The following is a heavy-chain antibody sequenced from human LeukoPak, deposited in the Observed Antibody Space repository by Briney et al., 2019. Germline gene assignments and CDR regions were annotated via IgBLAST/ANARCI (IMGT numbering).Heavy chain of an antibody. CDR3: ARRNYYYYTDV. CDR1: GGSISSYY. V-gene: IGHV4-4*09. CDR2: IYTSGST. J-gene: IGHJ6*03. Sequence: PSETLSLTCTVSGGSISSYYWSWIRQPPGKGLEWIGYIYTSGSTNYNPSLKSRVTISVDTSKNQFSLKLSSVTAADTAVYYCARRNYYYYTDVWGKGTTVTVSS.